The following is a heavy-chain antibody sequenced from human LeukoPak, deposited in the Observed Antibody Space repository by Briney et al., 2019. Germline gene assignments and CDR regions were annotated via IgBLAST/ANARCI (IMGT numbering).Heavy chain of an antibody. CDR3: ARGEKFTTAATTWNFDY. J-gene: IGHJ4*02. D-gene: IGHD1-1*01. V-gene: IGHV6-1*01. CDR1: GDSLYINSAA. CDR2: TYYRSKWYN. Sequence: SQTLSLTCAISGDSLYINSAAWNWVRQSPSRGLEWLGRTYYRSKWYNDYAVSVRSRITINPDTSKNQISLQLNSVTPEDTAVYYCARGEKFTTAATTWNFDYWGQGTLVTVSS.